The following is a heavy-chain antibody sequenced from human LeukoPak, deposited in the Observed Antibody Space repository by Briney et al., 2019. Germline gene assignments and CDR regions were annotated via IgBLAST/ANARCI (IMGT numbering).Heavy chain of an antibody. J-gene: IGHJ4*02. CDR2: ITGDGTTT. CDR1: GLTFSSYG. Sequence: GGSLRLSCEASGLTFSSYGMSWVRQAPGKGLQWVSAITGDGTTTYYADSVKGRFTISRDNSKNMLYLQMSSLRAEDTAVYYCAKMQGYFDYWGQGTLVPISS. V-gene: IGHV3-23*01. CDR3: AKMQGYFDY.